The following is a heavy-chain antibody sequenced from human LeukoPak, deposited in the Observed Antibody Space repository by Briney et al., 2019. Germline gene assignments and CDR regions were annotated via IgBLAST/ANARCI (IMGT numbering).Heavy chain of an antibody. V-gene: IGHV3-7*03. Sequence: HPGGSLRLSCAASGFTFSSYWMSWVRQAPGKGLEWVANIKQDGSEKYYVDSVKGRFTISRDNAKNSLYLQMNSLRAEDTAVYYCARERLAMVRGVIPKEAWGWFDPWGQGTLVTVSS. J-gene: IGHJ5*02. CDR2: IKQDGSEK. D-gene: IGHD3-10*01. CDR1: GFTFSSYW. CDR3: ARERLAMVRGVIPKEAWGWFDP.